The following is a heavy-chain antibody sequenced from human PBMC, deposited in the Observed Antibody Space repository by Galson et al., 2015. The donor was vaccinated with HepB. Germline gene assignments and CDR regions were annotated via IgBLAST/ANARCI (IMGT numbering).Heavy chain of an antibody. CDR2: TYYRARWYD. V-gene: IGHV6-1*01. D-gene: IGHD2-15*01. J-gene: IGHJ4*02. Sequence: CALSGDSVSSDSTAWNWIRQSPSRGLEWLGSTYYRARWYDSFAISVRGRMTINPDTSKNQFSLQLNSVTPEDTAVYYCARGLAATGFDYWGQRTLVTVAA. CDR3: ARGLAATGFDY. CDR1: GDSVSSDSTA.